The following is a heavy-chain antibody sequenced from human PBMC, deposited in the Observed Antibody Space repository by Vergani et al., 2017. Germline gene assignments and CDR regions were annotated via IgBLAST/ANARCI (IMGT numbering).Heavy chain of an antibody. Sequence: EVQLVESGGGLVKPGGFLRLSCAASGFTFSSYSMNWVRQAPGKGLEWVSSISSSSSYIYYADSLKGRLTISRDNAKNSLYLQMNSLRAEDTAVYYCARNGGWYRAWGQGTLVTVSS. J-gene: IGHJ5*02. D-gene: IGHD6-19*01. CDR1: GFTFSSYS. V-gene: IGHV3-21*01. CDR3: ARNGGWYRA. CDR2: ISSSSSYI.